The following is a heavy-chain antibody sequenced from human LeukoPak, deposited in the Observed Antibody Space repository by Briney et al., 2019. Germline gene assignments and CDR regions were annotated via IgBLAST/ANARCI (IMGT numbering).Heavy chain of an antibody. CDR2: INPNSGGT. J-gene: IGHJ3*02. V-gene: IGHV1-2*02. CDR1: GYTFTGYY. D-gene: IGHD3-9*01. CDR3: AREVLRYFDWLSDAFDI. Sequence: GASVKVSCKASGYTFTGYYMHWVRQAPGQGLEWMGWINPNSGGTNYAQKFQGRVTMTRDTSISTAYMELSRLRSDDTAVYYCAREVLRYFDWLSDAFDIWSQGTMVTVSS.